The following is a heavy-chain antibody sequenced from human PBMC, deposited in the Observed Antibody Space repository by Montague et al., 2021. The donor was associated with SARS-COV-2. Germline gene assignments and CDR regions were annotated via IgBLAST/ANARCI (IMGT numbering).Heavy chain of an antibody. CDR2: IYDGGAV. V-gene: IGHV4-59*01. CDR3: VRDHPYGGPRGAYDI. J-gene: IGHJ3*02. Sequence: SETRSLTCTVSGGSITGYYWSWLRRSPGKGLEWIAYIYDGGAVNYNPSLGSRVTISTDTSKNQLSLKVNSVTAADTAVYYCVRDHPYGGPRGAYDIWGQGTVATVPS. CDR1: GGSITGYY. D-gene: IGHD4-23*01.